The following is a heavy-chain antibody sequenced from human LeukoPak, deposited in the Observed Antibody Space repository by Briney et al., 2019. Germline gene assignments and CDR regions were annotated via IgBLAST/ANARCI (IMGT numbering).Heavy chain of an antibody. CDR1: GFSVNNNY. CDR2: IYGGGGT. J-gene: IGHJ4*01. D-gene: IGHD6-13*01. V-gene: IGHV3-53*01. Sequence: GGSLRLSCRTSGFSVNNNYMSWVRQAPGRGLEWVSTIYGGGGTSYADSVKGRFTISRDQSTNTVFLQMTTLRAEGTATYFCARELRMAAGFSQFDYWGNGTLVAVSS. CDR3: ARELRMAAGFSQFDY.